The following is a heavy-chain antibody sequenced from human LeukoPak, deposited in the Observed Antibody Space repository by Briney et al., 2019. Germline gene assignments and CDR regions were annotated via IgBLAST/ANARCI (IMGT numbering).Heavy chain of an antibody. D-gene: IGHD2-2*01. CDR2: IYYSGST. J-gene: IGHJ4*02. Sequence: PSETLSLTCTVSGGSISSYYWSWIRQPPGKGLEWIGYIYYSGSTSYNPSLKSRVTISVDTSKNQFSLKLSSVTAADTAVYYCASLSYCSSTSCYVGYFDYWGQGTLVTVSS. CDR1: GGSISSYY. CDR3: ASLSYCSSTSCYVGYFDY. V-gene: IGHV4-59*08.